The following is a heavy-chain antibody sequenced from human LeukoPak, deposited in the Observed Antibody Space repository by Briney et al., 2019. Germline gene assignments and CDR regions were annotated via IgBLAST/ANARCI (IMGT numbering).Heavy chain of an antibody. Sequence: SETLSLTCTVSGVSISSYYWSWIRQPAGKGLEWIGRFYTSGSTNYNPSLKSRVTMPVDTSKNQFSLKLKSVTAADTAVYYCARDRTVVGTYYYYGMDVWGQGTTVTVSS. CDR3: ARDRTVVGTYYYYGMDV. CDR2: FYTSGST. D-gene: IGHD4-23*01. CDR1: GVSISSYY. J-gene: IGHJ6*02. V-gene: IGHV4-4*07.